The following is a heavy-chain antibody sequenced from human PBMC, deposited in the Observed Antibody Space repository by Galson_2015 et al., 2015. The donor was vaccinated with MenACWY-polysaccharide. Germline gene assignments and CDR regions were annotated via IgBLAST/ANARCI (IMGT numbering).Heavy chain of an antibody. J-gene: IGHJ4*02. CDR2: GDNT. D-gene: IGHD5/OR15-5a*01. Sequence: GDNTYYADSVKGRFTISRDNSKSTLYLQMNSLRAEDTAVYYCAKEKEPSKVSTRRGFDYWGQGTLVTVSS. CDR3: AKEKEPSKVSTRRGFDY. V-gene: IGHV3-23*01.